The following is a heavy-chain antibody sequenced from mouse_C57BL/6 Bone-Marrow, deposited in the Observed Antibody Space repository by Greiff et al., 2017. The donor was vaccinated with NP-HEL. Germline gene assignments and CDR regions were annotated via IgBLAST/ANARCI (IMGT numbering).Heavy chain of an antibody. D-gene: IGHD4-1*01. CDR2: ISYDGSN. CDR3: ARGWDGGYYFDY. V-gene: IGHV3-6*01. CDR1: GYSITSGYY. J-gene: IGHJ2*01. Sequence: EVQLQQSGPGLVKPSQSLSLTCSVTGYSITSGYYWNWIRQFPGNKLEWMGYISYDGSNNYNPSLKNRISITRDTSKNQFFLKLNAVTTEDTATYYCARGWDGGYYFDYWGQGTTLTVSS.